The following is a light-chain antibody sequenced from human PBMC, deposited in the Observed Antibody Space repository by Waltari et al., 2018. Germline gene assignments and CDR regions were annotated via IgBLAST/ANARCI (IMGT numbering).Light chain of an antibody. CDR3: TSYTSSITYV. V-gene: IGLV2-14*01. CDR2: EVN. CDR1: SSDVGGYNY. Sequence: QSALTQPASVSGSPGQSITISCTGTSSDVGGYNYVSWYQQHPGKAPKLMIYEVNNRPSGVADRFSGSKAGNTASLTISWLQAEDEADYYCTSYTSSITYVFGTGTKVTVL. J-gene: IGLJ1*01.